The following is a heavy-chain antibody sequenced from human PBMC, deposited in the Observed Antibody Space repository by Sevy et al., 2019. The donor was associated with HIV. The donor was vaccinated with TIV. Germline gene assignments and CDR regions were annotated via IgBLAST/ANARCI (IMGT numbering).Heavy chain of an antibody. Sequence: GGSLRLSCAASGFTFSSYGMHWVRQAPGKGLEWVAVIWYDGSNKYYADSVKGRFTISRDNSKNTLYLQMNGLRAEDTAVYYCARDQGTYYDFWGAFDIWGQGTMVTVSS. CDR1: GFTFSSYG. CDR2: IWYDGSNK. CDR3: ARDQGTYYDFWGAFDI. V-gene: IGHV3-33*01. J-gene: IGHJ3*02. D-gene: IGHD3-3*01.